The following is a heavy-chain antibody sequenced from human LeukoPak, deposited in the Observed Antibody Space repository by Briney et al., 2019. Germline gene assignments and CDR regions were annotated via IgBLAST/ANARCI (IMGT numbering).Heavy chain of an antibody. CDR2: MNPNSGNT. CDR1: GYSFTSYW. Sequence: GESLKISCKGSGYSFTSYWIGWVRQATGQGLEWMGWMNPNSGNTGYAQKFQGRVTMTRNTSISTAYMELSSLRSEDTAVYYCARKKLAVAGRGLDYWGQGTLVTVSS. CDR3: ARKKLAVAGRGLDY. V-gene: IGHV1-8*02. D-gene: IGHD6-19*01. J-gene: IGHJ4*02.